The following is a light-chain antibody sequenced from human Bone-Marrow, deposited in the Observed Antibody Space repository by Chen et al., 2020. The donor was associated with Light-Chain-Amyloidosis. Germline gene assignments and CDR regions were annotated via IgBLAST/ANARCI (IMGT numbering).Light chain of an antibody. J-gene: IGLJ3*02. Sequence: NFMLTQPHSVTESPGKTVIISCTRSSVSIATNYVQWYQQRPGSSPTTVIYEDDQSPSGVPDRFSGSIDRSSNSASLTISGLKTEDEADYYCQSYQGSSQGVFGGGTKLTVL. CDR1: SVSIATNY. V-gene: IGLV6-57*01. CDR3: QSYQGSSQGV. CDR2: EDD.